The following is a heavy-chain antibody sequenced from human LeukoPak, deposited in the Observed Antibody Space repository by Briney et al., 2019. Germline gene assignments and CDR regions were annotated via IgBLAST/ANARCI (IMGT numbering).Heavy chain of an antibody. D-gene: IGHD2-2*01. CDR1: GGSISSYY. CDR2: IYTSGST. CDR3: ARGDVPAATSYYYYYYMDV. V-gene: IGHV4-4*07. J-gene: IGHJ6*03. Sequence: SETLSLTCTVSGGSISSYYWSWIRQPAGKGLEWIGRIYTSGSTNYNPSLKSRVTMSVDTSKNQFSLKLSSVTAADTAVYYCARGDVPAATSYYYYYYMDVWGKGTTVTVSS.